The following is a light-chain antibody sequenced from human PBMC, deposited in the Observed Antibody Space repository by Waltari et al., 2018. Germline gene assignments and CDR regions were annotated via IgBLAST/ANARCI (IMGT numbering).Light chain of an antibody. V-gene: IGLV10-54*04. CDR2: RNK. Sequence: AGLTQLPSVSKGLGQTTTITCTGDTSNVGYAGAAWRQQHQGHPPKLLSFRNKNLPSDLSERCSASRSGTTVSLTISGLQPEDEDDYYCSAWDSSLRVGFFGGGTRLTVL. CDR3: SAWDSSLRVGF. J-gene: IGLJ2*01. CDR1: TSNVGYAG.